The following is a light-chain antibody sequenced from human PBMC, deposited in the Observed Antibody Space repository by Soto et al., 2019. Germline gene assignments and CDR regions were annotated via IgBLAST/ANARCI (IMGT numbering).Light chain of an antibody. CDR2: KAS. CDR1: QSSRSW. J-gene: IGKJ1*01. CDR3: QEYSDLWT. Sequence: DIQMTQFPSTLSAYVGDSVTITCRASQSSRSWLARYQQKPGKAPRLLIYKASTLESGVPSRFTGSVSGTEFTLTISSLQPDDYATYYCQEYSDLWTFGQGTKVEIK. V-gene: IGKV1-5*03.